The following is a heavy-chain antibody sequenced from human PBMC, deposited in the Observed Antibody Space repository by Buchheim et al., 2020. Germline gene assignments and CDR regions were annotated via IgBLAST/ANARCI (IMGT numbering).Heavy chain of an antibody. CDR3: VRAGRGYRYNSRHFYYGMDV. Sequence: QLRQWGAGLLKPSETLSLTCAVYGGSFTGYYWSWIRQSPGKGLEWLGEITDSGITNYHPSLKSRVTRSAEPPMGPSSLKLISFTAAETGVYCCVRAGRGYRYNSRHFYYGMDVWGQGTT. CDR1: GGSFTGYY. V-gene: IGHV4-34*02. CDR2: ITDSGIT. D-gene: IGHD5-18*01. J-gene: IGHJ6*02.